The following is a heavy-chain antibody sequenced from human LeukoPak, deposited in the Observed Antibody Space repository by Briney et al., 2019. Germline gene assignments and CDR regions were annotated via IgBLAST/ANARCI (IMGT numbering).Heavy chain of an antibody. CDR3: ARVHSQWLVLNY. J-gene: IGHJ4*02. CDR2: MNPNSGNT. V-gene: IGHV1-8*01. D-gene: IGHD6-19*01. CDR1: GYTFTSYD. Sequence: GASVNVSCKASGYTFTSYDINWVRQATGQGGEWMGWMNPNSGNTGYAQKFQGRVTMTRNTSISTAYMELSSLRSEDTAVYYCARVHSQWLVLNYWGQGTLVTVSS.